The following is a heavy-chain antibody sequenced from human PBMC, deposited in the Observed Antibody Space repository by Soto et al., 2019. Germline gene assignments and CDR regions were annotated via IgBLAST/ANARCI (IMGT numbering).Heavy chain of an antibody. J-gene: IGHJ6*02. CDR1: GYSFTSYW. D-gene: IGHD4-4*01. V-gene: IGHV5-51*01. CDR2: IYPGDSDT. Sequence: GESLKISCKGSGYSFTSYWIGWVRQMPGKGLEWMGIIYPGDSDTRYSPSFQGQVTISADKSISTAYLQWSSLKASDTAMNYCASSITSHYYYYGMDVWGQGTTVTVSS. CDR3: ASSITSHYYYYGMDV.